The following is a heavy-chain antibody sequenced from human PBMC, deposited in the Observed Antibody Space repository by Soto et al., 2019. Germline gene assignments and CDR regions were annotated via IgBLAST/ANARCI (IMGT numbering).Heavy chain of an antibody. CDR1: GFTFTFYA. V-gene: IGHV3-23*01. D-gene: IGHD2-2*01. CDR3: AKDRDYPRDQFHY. Sequence: EVQLLEAGGGLGQPGGSLRLSCTASGFTFTFYALSWVPQAPGKGLEWVSAISANGQGIYYADSVRGRFTISRDNSKNTVFLHMDSLRAEDTAVYYCAKDRDYPRDQFHYWGQGTLVTVSS. CDR2: ISANGQGI. J-gene: IGHJ4*02.